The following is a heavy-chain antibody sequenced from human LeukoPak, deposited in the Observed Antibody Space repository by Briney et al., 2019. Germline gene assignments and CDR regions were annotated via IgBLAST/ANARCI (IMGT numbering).Heavy chain of an antibody. CDR1: GFTFSSYS. Sequence: GGSLRLSCAASGFTFSSYSMNWVRQGPGKGLEWVSYISSSSSTIYYAGSVKGRFTISRDNAKNSLFLQMNSLRAEDTAVYYCARSRGSSGSYPFDYWGQGTLVTVSS. V-gene: IGHV3-48*01. J-gene: IGHJ4*02. CDR2: ISSSSSTI. CDR3: ARSRGSSGSYPFDY. D-gene: IGHD1-26*01.